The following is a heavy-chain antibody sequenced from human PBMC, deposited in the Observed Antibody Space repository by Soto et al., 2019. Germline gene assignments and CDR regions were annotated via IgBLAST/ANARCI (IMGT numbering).Heavy chain of an antibody. Sequence: EVQLLESGGGLVQPGGSLRLSCAASGFTFSSYAMSWVRQAPGKGLEWVSAISGSGGSTYYADSVKGRFTISRDNSKNTLYLQMNSLRAEDTAVYYCAKESYYYDSSGYYPFDYWGQGTLVTVSS. CDR1: GFTFSSYA. V-gene: IGHV3-23*01. J-gene: IGHJ4*02. CDR3: AKESYYYDSSGYYPFDY. CDR2: ISGSGGST. D-gene: IGHD3-22*01.